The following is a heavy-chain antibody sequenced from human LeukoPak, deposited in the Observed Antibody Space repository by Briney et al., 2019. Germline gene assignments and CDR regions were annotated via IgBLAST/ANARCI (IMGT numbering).Heavy chain of an antibody. CDR1: GGSISSYY. CDR2: IYYSGST. J-gene: IGHJ4*02. CDR3: ARAPWYDSSGLHY. V-gene: IGHV4-59*01. Sequence: PSGTLSLTCTVSGGSISSYYWSWIRQAPGKGLEWIGYIYYSGSTNYNPSINSRVTISVDTSKNQYSLKLSSVTAADTAVYCCARAPWYDSSGLHYWGQGTLVSVSS. D-gene: IGHD3-22*01.